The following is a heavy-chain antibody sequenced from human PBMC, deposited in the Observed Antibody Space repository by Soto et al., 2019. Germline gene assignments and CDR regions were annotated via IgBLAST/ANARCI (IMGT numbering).Heavy chain of an antibody. J-gene: IGHJ4*02. CDR1: GGSITGYH. CDR2: THGSGIT. CDR3: ASYIEGGGGRGY. Sequence: QVQLQESGPGLVKPSETLSLTCTVSGGSITGYHWSWIRQPPGKGLEWIGYTHGSGITNYNPSLQSRVTISVDTSKNHFSLRLSSVPASDTAVYYCASYIEGGGGRGYWGQGHLLTVSS. V-gene: IGHV4-59*01. D-gene: IGHD1-26*01.